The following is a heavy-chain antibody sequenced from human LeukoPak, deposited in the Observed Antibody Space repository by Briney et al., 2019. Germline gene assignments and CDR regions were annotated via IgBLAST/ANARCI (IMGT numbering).Heavy chain of an antibody. CDR2: ISRSGTNT. D-gene: IGHD4-11*01. CDR3: AEDWPVSGDHYSPFDY. CDR1: GFTFSSHA. Sequence: PGGSLRLSCAASGFTFSSHAMSWVRQAPGMGLEWVAAISRSGTNTYYVDSVKGRFTISRDSSKNTLHLQMDSLRAEDTAVYYCAEDWPVSGDHYSPFDYWGQGTLVTVSS. J-gene: IGHJ4*02. V-gene: IGHV3-23*01.